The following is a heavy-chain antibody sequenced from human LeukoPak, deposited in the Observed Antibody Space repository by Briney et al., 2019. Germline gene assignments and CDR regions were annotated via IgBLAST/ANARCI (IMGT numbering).Heavy chain of an antibody. D-gene: IGHD4-17*01. V-gene: IGHV3-53*01. Sequence: GGSLRLSCAASRFTVSSNYMSWVRQAPGKGLEWVSVIYSGGSTYYADSVKGRFTISRDNSKNTLYLQMNSLRAEDTAVYYCARETDGDYFDYWGQGTLVTVSS. CDR1: RFTVSSNY. CDR2: IYSGGST. J-gene: IGHJ4*02. CDR3: ARETDGDYFDY.